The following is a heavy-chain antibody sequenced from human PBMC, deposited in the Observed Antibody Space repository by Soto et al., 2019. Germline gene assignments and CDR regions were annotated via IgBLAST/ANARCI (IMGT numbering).Heavy chain of an antibody. J-gene: IGHJ4*02. Sequence: QVHLVQSGAEVKKPGASVRVSCKASGYTFGSYYIHWVRQAPGQGLEWMGIINPSGGATTYAQKFQDRVSMTRDMSTTTVYLDVRSLKTDDPAVYYCARDPYSYGNSVRSTWLDYWGQGTLVTVSS. CDR2: INPSGGAT. V-gene: IGHV1-46*01. CDR1: GYTFGSYY. D-gene: IGHD5-18*01. CDR3: ARDPYSYGNSVRSTWLDY.